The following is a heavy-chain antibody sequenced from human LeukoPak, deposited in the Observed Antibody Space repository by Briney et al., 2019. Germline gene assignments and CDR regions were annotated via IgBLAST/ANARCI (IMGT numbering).Heavy chain of an antibody. V-gene: IGHV3-49*04. J-gene: IGHJ4*02. CDR1: GFTFGDYG. Sequence: GRSLRLSCTASGFTFGDYGMRWVRQAPGEGLEWVGFIRSKPYGGTTEYAASVKGRFTISRDDSESIAYLQMNSLKTEDTAVYYCTRGDYYDSSGYYLLFDYWGQGTLVTVSS. D-gene: IGHD3-22*01. CDR3: TRGDYYDSSGYYLLFDY. CDR2: IRSKPYGGTT.